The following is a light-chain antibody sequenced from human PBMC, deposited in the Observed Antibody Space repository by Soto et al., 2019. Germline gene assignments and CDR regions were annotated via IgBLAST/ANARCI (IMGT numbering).Light chain of an antibody. CDR2: HVS. V-gene: IGLV2-14*01. CDR3: SSYTSTSTYV. Sequence: QSALTQPASVSGSPGQSITISCTGTSSDVGGYNYVSWYQQYPGKAPKLMIYHVSNRPSGVSNRFSGSKSGNSASLTISGLQAEDEADYYCSSYTSTSTYVFGNGTKVT. CDR1: SSDVGGYNY. J-gene: IGLJ1*01.